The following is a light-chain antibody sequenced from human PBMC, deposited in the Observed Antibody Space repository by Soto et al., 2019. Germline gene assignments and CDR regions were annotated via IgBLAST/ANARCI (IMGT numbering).Light chain of an antibody. J-gene: IGKJ1*01. CDR3: QQYGSSPRT. CDR2: GAS. V-gene: IGKV3-20*01. CDR1: QSVSNNY. Sequence: EIVMTQSPGTLSLSPVETATLSCRASQSVSNNYLAWYQQKPGQAPRLLIYGASSRATGIPDRFSGSGSGTDFTLTISRLEPEDFAVYYCQQYGSSPRTFGQGTKVDIK.